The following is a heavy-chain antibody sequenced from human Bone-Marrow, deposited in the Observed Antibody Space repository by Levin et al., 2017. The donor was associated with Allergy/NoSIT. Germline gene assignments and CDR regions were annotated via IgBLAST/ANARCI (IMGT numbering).Heavy chain of an antibody. Sequence: GGSLRLSCKISGFNFTNYWIGWVRQMPGKGLQWMGLIYPGGPDTRYSPSFQGQVTISADKATSTANLHWSSLQASDTGIYYCARFLGLEMSGYNYYAMDVWGQGTTVTVSS. CDR3: ARFLGLEMSGYNYYAMDV. V-gene: IGHV5-51*01. CDR2: IYPGGPDT. CDR1: GFNFTNYW. D-gene: IGHD5-24*01. J-gene: IGHJ6*02.